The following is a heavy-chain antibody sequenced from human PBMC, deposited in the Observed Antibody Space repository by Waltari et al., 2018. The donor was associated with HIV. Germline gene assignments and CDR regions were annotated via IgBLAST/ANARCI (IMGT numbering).Heavy chain of an antibody. D-gene: IGHD6-13*01. CDR1: GYTLTDLP. CDR3: ATGPGPLGSSSWLYFCDY. J-gene: IGHJ4*02. V-gene: IGHV1-24*01. Sequence: QVQLVPSGAAVKTPGASVKVSCKVSGYTLTDLPMHWVRQAPGQGLEWMGGFGPEDGETIYAQKFQGRVTMTEDTSTDTAYMELSSLRSEDTAVYYCATGPGPLGSSSWLYFCDYWGQGTLVTVSS. CDR2: FGPEDGET.